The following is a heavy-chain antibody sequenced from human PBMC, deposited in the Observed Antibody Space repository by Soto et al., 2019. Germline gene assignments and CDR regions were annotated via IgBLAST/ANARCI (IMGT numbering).Heavy chain of an antibody. V-gene: IGHV3-23*01. CDR1: GFTFSSYA. CDR3: AKVYGSGSYYRPRPDYYYYGMDV. D-gene: IGHD3-10*01. Sequence: GGSLRLSCAASGFTFSSYAMSWVRQAPGKGLEWVSAISGSGGSTYYADSVKGRFTISRDNSKNTLYLQMNSLRAEDTAVYYCAKVYGSGSYYRPRPDYYYYGMDVWGQGTTVTVSS. J-gene: IGHJ6*02. CDR2: ISGSGGST.